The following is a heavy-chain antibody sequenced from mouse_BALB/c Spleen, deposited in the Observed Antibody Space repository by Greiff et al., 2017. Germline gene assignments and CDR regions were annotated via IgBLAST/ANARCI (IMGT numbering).Heavy chain of an antibody. Sequence: VQLQQSGAELVRSGASVKLSCTASGFNIKDYYMHWVKQRPEQGLEWIGWIDPENGDTEYAPKFQGKATMTADTSSNTAYLQLSSLTSEDTAVYYYYAWGGNYFPFDYWGQGTTLTVSS. CDR3: YAWGGNYFPFDY. CDR2: IDPENGDT. J-gene: IGHJ2*01. D-gene: IGHD2-1*01. CDR1: GFNIKDYY. V-gene: IGHV14-4*02.